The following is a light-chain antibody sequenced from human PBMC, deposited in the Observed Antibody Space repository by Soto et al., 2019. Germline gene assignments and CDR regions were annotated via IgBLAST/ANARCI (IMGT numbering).Light chain of an antibody. Sequence: DIQMTQSPSSLSASVGDRVTISCRASQTISTYLHWYQHKPGRAPRLLISDVSTLQSGVPGRFRGSGSETEFTLTISSLQPEDVATYYCQKYNSAPQTFGQGTKVDIK. CDR1: QTISTY. CDR3: QKYNSAPQT. V-gene: IGKV1-27*01. CDR2: DVS. J-gene: IGKJ1*01.